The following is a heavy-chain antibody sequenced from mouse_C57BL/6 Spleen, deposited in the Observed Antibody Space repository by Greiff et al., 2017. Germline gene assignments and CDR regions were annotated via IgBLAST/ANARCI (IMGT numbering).Heavy chain of an antibody. D-gene: IGHD2-4*01. V-gene: IGHV10-1*01. CDR2: IRSKSNNYAT. CDR1: GFSFNTYA. CDR3: VSDYEAAWFAY. J-gene: IGHJ3*01. Sequence: EVQLVESGGGLVQPKGSLKLSCAASGFSFNTYAMNWVRQAPGKGLEWVARIRSKSNNYATYYADSVKDRFTISRDDSESMLYLQMNNLKTEDTAMYYCVSDYEAAWFAYWGQGTLVTVSA.